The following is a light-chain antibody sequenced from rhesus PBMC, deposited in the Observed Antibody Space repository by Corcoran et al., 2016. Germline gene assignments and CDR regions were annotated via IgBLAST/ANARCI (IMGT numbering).Light chain of an antibody. CDR1: QRVGSY. J-gene: IGKJ4*01. CDR2: GAS. V-gene: IGKV3-24*04. CDR3: PQSSNLSPT. Sequence: ETVVTQSPATLALSPGERATLSCRASQRVGSYLAWYQQKPGQAPRLLIYGASSRATGIPDRFSGIGARTDFTLTISSLEPEDVGVYYCPQSSNLSPTFGGGTKVEIK.